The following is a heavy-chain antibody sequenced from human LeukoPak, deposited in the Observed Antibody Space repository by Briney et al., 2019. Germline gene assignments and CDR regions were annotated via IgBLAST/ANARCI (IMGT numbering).Heavy chain of an antibody. CDR1: GFIFSDYD. Sequence: GGSLRLSCAATGFIFSDYDVHWVRQAPGKGLEFVSAITSNGGRTFYANSVKGRFTISRDNSKNALYLQMDSLRADDMAVYYCARGAASGGYDYWGQGALVTVSS. V-gene: IGHV3-64*01. CDR3: ARGAASGGYDY. J-gene: IGHJ4*02. D-gene: IGHD3-10*01. CDR2: ITSNGGRT.